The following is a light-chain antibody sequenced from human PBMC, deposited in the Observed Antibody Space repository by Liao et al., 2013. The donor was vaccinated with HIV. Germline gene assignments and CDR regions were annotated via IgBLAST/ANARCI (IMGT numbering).Light chain of an antibody. CDR2: YDS. J-gene: IGLJ1*01. CDR3: QVWDSSRDPHYV. Sequence: SYELTQPPSVSVAPGKTARITCGGNTIGRKSVLVIYYDSDRPSGIPERFSGSNSGNTATLTISRVEAGDEADYYCQVWDSSRDPHYVFGTGTKVTVL. V-gene: IGLV3-21*01. CDR1: TIGRKS.